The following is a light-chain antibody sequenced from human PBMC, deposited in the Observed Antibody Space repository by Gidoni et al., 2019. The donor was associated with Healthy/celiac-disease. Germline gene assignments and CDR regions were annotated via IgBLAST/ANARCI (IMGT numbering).Light chain of an antibody. CDR3: QQYNNWPPLFT. Sequence: IVMTQSPATLSVSPGERATLSCRASQSVSSNLAWYQQKPGQAPRLLIYGASTRATGNPARFSGSGSGTEFTLTISSLQSEDFVVYYCQQYNNWPPLFTFGPGTKVEIK. V-gene: IGKV3-15*01. J-gene: IGKJ3*01. CDR1: QSVSSN. CDR2: GAS.